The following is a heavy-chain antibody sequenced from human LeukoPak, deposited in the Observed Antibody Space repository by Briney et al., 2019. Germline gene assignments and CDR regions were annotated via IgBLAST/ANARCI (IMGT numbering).Heavy chain of an antibody. Sequence: GGSLRLSCTAPGFTFSSYAIHWIRQAPGKGLEWVALVWHDGSNRYYADSGKGRFTISRDNSKNTVYLQMNSLRADDTAVYYCAREALGVAGPFDYWGQGTLVTVSS. D-gene: IGHD6-19*01. CDR2: VWHDGSNR. CDR1: GFTFSSYA. CDR3: AREALGVAGPFDY. V-gene: IGHV3-33*01. J-gene: IGHJ4*02.